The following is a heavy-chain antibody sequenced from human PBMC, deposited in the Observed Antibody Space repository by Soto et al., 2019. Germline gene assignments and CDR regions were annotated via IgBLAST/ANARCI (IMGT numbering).Heavy chain of an antibody. CDR3: ARGSVLVVVMRNWFDP. CDR1: GGSCSGYY. CDR2: INRSGST. Sequence: SETLSLTCAVYGGSCSGYYWSWIRQPPGKGLEWIGEINRSGSTNYNPSLKSRVTISVDTSKNQFSLKLSSVTAADTAVYYCARGSVLVVVMRNWFDPWGPGTLVTVSS. J-gene: IGHJ5*02. V-gene: IGHV4-34*01. D-gene: IGHD3-22*01.